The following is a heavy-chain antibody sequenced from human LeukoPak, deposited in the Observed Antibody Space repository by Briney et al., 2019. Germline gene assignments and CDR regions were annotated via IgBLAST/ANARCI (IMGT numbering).Heavy chain of an antibody. J-gene: IGHJ5*02. CDR1: GGSISSHY. Sequence: SETLSLTCTVSGGSISSHYWNWIRHPPGKGLEWIGYISYSGSTNYNPSLKSRVTMSLDTSKNHFSLKLTSVTAADTAVYYCARLLGYCSGGSCYPRWFAPWGQGTLVTVSS. V-gene: IGHV4-59*08. D-gene: IGHD2-15*01. CDR2: ISYSGST. CDR3: ARLLGYCSGGSCYPRWFAP.